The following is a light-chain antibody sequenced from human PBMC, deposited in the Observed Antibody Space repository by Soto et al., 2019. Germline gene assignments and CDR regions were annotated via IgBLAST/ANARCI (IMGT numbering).Light chain of an antibody. J-gene: IGLJ1*01. CDR1: SVDVGAYDF. CDR3: CSYAGSSTYV. Sequence: QSALTQPHSVSGSPGQSVTISCTGTSVDVGAYDFVSWYQQHPGKAPKLLIYEGSKRPSGVSNRFSGSKSGNTASLTISGLQAEDEADYYCCSYAGSSTYVFGTGTKLTVL. CDR2: EGS. V-gene: IGLV2-23*01.